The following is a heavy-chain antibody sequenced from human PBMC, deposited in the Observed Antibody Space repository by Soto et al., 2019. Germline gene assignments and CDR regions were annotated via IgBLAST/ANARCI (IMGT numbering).Heavy chain of an antibody. CDR2: INHSGST. V-gene: IGHV4-34*01. D-gene: IGHD2-15*01. Sequence: SETLSLTCAVYGGSFSGYYWSWIRQLPGKGLEWIGEINHSGSTNYNPSLKSRLTISVDTSKNQISLKLSSVTAADTAVYYCARAGGYFYMDVWGKGTPVTVS. J-gene: IGHJ6*03. CDR1: GGSFSGYY. CDR3: ARAGGYFYMDV.